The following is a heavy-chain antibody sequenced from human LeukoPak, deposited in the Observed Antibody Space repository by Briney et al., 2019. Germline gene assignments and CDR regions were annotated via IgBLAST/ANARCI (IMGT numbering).Heavy chain of an antibody. CDR3: ARDYYYDSSCYYFGYYYYYYMDV. D-gene: IGHD3-22*01. Sequence: GASVKDSCKASGYTFTSYDINWVRQATGQGLEWMGWMNPNSGNTGYAQKFQGRVTMARNTSISTAYMELSSLRSEDTAVYYCARDYYYDSSCYYFGYYYYYYMDVWGKGTTVTVSS. CDR2: MNPNSGNT. V-gene: IGHV1-8*01. J-gene: IGHJ6*03. CDR1: GYTFTSYD.